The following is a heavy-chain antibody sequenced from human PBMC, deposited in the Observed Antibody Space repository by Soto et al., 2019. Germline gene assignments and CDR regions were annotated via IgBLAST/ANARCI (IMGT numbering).Heavy chain of an antibody. Sequence: QVQLQQWGAGLLKPSETLSLTCAVYGGSFSGYYWSWIRQPPGKGLEWIGEINHSGSTNYNPSLKSRVTISVDTSKNQFSLKLSSVTAADTAVYYCVRDHRGRVRGVIPYYYYGMDVWGQGTTVTVSS. J-gene: IGHJ6*02. CDR2: INHSGST. CDR3: VRDHRGRVRGVIPYYYYGMDV. V-gene: IGHV4-34*01. D-gene: IGHD3-10*01. CDR1: GGSFSGYY.